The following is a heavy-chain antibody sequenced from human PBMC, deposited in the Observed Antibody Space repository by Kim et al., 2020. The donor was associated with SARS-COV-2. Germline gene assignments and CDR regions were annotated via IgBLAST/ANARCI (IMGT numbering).Heavy chain of an antibody. Sequence: SVKVSCKASGGTFSSYAISWVRQAPGQGLEWMGGIIPIFGTANYTQKFQGRVTITADESTSTAYMELSSLRSEDTAVYYCARAGGATKYWYFDLWGRGTLVTVSS. CDR2: IIPIFGTA. D-gene: IGHD1-26*01. CDR1: GGTFSSYA. J-gene: IGHJ2*01. V-gene: IGHV1-69*13. CDR3: ARAGGATKYWYFDL.